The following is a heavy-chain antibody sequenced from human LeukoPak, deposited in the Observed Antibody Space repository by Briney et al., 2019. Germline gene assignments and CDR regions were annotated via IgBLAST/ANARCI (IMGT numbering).Heavy chain of an antibody. D-gene: IGHD6-13*01. CDR2: INHSGST. J-gene: IGHJ4*02. Sequence: SETLSLTCAVYGGSFRGFYWSWIRQPPGKGLEWIGEINHSGSTNYNPSLKSRVTMSVDTSKNQFSLKLSSVTAADTAVYYCARDRAAADDYWGQGTLVTVSS. CDR1: GGSFRGFY. CDR3: ARDRAAADDY. V-gene: IGHV4-34*01.